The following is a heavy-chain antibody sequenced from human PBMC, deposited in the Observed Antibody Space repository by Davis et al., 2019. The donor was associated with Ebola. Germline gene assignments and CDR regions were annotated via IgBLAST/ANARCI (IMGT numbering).Heavy chain of an antibody. CDR3: ARLQITGAPSYYYYYMDV. D-gene: IGHD3-16*01. CDR2: IIPIFGTA. V-gene: IGHV1-69*13. J-gene: IGHJ6*03. Sequence: SVKVSCKASGGTFSSYAISWVRQAPGQGLEWMGGIIPIFGTANYAQKFQGRVTITADESTSTAYMELSSLRSEDTAVYYCARLQITGAPSYYYYYMDVWGKGTTVTVSS. CDR1: GGTFSSYA.